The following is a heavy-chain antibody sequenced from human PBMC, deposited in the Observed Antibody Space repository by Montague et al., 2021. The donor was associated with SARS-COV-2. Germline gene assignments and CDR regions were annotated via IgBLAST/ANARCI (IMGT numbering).Heavy chain of an antibody. D-gene: IGHD6-13*01. CDR1: DGSISSSSYY. CDR2: IYYSGST. Sequence: SETLSLTCTVSDGSISSSSYYWGWIRQPPGKGLEWIGSIYYSGSTYYNPSLKSRVTISVDTSKNQFSLKLSSVTAAGTAVYYCARVGRQQLVRLSGMDVWGQGTTVTVSS. J-gene: IGHJ6*02. V-gene: IGHV4-39*07. CDR3: ARVGRQQLVRLSGMDV.